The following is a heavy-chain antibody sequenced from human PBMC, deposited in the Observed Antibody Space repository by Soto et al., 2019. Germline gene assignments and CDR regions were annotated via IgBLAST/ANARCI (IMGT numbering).Heavy chain of an antibody. D-gene: IGHD1-1*01. CDR2: IYYSGST. V-gene: IGHV4-30-2*03. CDR1: GGSISSGGYS. J-gene: IGHJ5*02. CDR3: ASQFRYNWNPNWFDP. Sequence: PSETLSLTCAVSGGSISSGGYSWSWIRQPPGKGLEWIGYIYYSGSTYYNPSLKSRVTISVDTSKNQFSLKLSSVTAADTAVYYCASQFRYNWNPNWFDPWGQGTLVTVSS.